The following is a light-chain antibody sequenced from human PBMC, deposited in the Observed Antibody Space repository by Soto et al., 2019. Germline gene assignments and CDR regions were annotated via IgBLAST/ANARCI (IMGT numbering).Light chain of an antibody. V-gene: IGKV3-15*01. CDR3: QQHNYWPS. CDR1: QSAGSN. Sequence: EIVMTQSPVTLSVSPGERATLSCRASQSAGSNLAWYQQKPGQAPRLLLYGASTRATGIPGRFSGSGSGTEFTLTITSLQSEDFAVYYCQQHNYWPSFGQGTKLEF. CDR2: GAS. J-gene: IGKJ2*01.